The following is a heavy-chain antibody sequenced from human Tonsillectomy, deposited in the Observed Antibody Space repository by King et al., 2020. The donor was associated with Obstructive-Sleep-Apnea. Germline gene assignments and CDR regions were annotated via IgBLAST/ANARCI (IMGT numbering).Heavy chain of an antibody. CDR3: AKDLAICGVVSPGMDV. CDR2: IRYDGSNK. D-gene: IGHD3-3*01. V-gene: IGHV3-30*02. J-gene: IGHJ6*02. CDR1: GFTFSSYG. Sequence: VQLVESGGGGVQPGRSLRLSCAASGFTFSSYGMHWVRQAPGKGLEWVAFIRYDGSNKYYADSVKGRFTISRDNSKNTLYLQMNSRRAEDTAVDYCAKDLAICGVVSPGMDVWGQGTTVTVSS.